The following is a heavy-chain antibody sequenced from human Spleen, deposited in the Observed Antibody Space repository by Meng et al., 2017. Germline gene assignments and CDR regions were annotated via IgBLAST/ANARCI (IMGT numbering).Heavy chain of an antibody. Sequence: GESLKISCVASGFDFSIYNMNWVRQSPGKGLEWVGRIKSKTDGGTTDYAAPVKGRFTISRDDSKNTLYLQMNSLKTEDTAVYYCTTAVLKIWGQGTMVTVSS. CDR1: GFDFSIYN. CDR3: TTAVLKI. CDR2: IKSKTDGGTT. V-gene: IGHV3-15*01. J-gene: IGHJ3*02.